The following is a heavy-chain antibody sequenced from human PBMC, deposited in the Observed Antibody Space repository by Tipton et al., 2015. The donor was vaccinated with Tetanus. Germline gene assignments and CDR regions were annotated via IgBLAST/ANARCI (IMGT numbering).Heavy chain of an antibody. CDR3: AKEALGVLNP. V-gene: IGHV3-30*18. CDR2: IPFDGRNE. Sequence: SLRLSCAASGFRFSYSGMHWVRQAPGKGLEWVAVIPFDGRNERYADSVKGRFIISRDNSKNTLSLQLNSLRADDTAIYYCAKEALGVLNPWGKGTTVIASS. D-gene: IGHD1-14*01. J-gene: IGHJ6*04. CDR1: GFRFSYSG.